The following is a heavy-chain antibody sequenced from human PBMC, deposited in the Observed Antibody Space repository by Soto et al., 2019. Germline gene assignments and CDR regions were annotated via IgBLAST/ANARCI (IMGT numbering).Heavy chain of an antibody. J-gene: IGHJ6*02. V-gene: IGHV3-48*02. CDR1: GFTLSSYN. CDR3: ARDHGGSTWFVGIYYYFGVDV. D-gene: IGHD6-13*01. CDR2: ISGSSDTI. Sequence: EVQLVESGGGLVQPGGSLRLSCAASGFTLSSYNMNWVRQAPGKGLEWVSYISGSSDTIYYADSVKGRFTISRDNAKNSLDLQRDSLRDEDTAVYYCARDHGGSTWFVGIYYYFGVDVWGQGTTVTVSS.